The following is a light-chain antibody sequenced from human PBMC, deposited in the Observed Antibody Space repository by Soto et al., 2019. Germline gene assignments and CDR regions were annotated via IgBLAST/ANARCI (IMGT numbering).Light chain of an antibody. J-gene: IGKJ5*01. CDR1: QDISNH. CDR2: DAS. CDR3: QHYVNLPIT. V-gene: IGKV1-33*01. Sequence: DIQMTQSPSSLSASVGDRVTITCQASQDISNHLNWYQQKPGKAPKLLIYDASKLETGVPSRFSGSVSGTDFTFTISSLQPEDIATYYCQHYVNLPITFGQGTRLEIK.